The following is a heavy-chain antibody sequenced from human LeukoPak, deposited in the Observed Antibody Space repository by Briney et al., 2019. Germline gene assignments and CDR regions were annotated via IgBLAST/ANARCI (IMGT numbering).Heavy chain of an antibody. CDR1: GFTFSSYS. D-gene: IGHD3-16*02. CDR3: AKGPVRGSYRYGYFDY. V-gene: IGHV3-43D*03. J-gene: IGHJ4*02. CDR2: ISWDGGST. Sequence: PGGSLRLSCAASGFTFSSYSMNWVRQAPGKGLEWVSLISWDGGSTYYADSVKGRFTISRDNSKNSLYLQMNGLRAEDTALYYCAKGPVRGSYRYGYFDYWGQGTLVTVSS.